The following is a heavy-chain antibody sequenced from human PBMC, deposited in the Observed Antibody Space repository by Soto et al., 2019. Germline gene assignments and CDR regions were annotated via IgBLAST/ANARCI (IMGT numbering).Heavy chain of an antibody. D-gene: IGHD3-16*01. V-gene: IGHV3-7*03. J-gene: IGHJ4*02. Sequence: EVQLVQSGGGLVQPGGSLRLSCVGSGFTFSDFYMNWVRQAPGKGLEWVANIRPDGYRPNVVESVKGRFTTSRDNAKNSLFLQMNSLGAEDTAVYYCGGWGGHDFNYWGQGILVTVSS. CDR3: GGWGGHDFNY. CDR2: IRPDGYRP. CDR1: GFTFSDFY.